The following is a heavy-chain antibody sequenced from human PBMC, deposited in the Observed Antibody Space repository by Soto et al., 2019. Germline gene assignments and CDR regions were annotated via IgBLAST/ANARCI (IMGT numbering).Heavy chain of an antibody. CDR2: IDPSDSYT. CDR1: GYSFTSYW. V-gene: IGHV5-10-1*01. D-gene: IGHD6-19*01. CDR3: ARLAIAVARYGMDV. J-gene: IGHJ6*02. Sequence: SGESLKISCKVSGYSFTSYWISWVRQMPGKGLEWMGRIDPSDSYTNYSPSFQGHVTISADKSISTAYLQWSSLKASDTAMYYCARLAIAVARYGMDVWGQGTTVTVSS.